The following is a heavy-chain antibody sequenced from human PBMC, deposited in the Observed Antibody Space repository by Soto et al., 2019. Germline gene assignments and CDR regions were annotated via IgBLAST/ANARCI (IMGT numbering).Heavy chain of an antibody. D-gene: IGHD3-10*01. CDR3: ARLKASYYGSGSYYNHYYYYYYMDV. V-gene: IGHV4-59*08. J-gene: IGHJ6*03. Sequence: SETLSLTCTVSGGSISSYHWSWIRQPPGKGLEWIGYIYYSGSTNYNPSLKSRVTISVDTSKNQFSLKLGSVTAADTAVYYCARLKASYYGSGSYYNHYYYYYYMDVWGKGTTVTVSS. CDR2: IYYSGST. CDR1: GGSISSYH.